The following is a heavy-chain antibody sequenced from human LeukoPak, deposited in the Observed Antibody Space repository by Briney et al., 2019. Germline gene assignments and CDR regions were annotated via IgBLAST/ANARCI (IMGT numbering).Heavy chain of an antibody. V-gene: IGHV3-20*04. J-gene: IGHJ4*02. CDR2: IDWNGIRT. CDR1: GFIFDNYG. Sequence: PGGSLRLSCAASGFIFDNYGMNWVRQVPGKGLEWVSSIDWNGIRTGYADSVEGRFTISRDNAKKSLYLQMNSLRAEDTALYYCATGNTVSTSWYLESYYFHCWGQGTLATVSS. CDR3: ATGNTVSTSWYLESYYFHC. D-gene: IGHD2-2*01.